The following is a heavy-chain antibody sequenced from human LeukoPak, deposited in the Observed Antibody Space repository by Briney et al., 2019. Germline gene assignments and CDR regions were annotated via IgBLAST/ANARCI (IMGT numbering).Heavy chain of an antibody. CDR2: IGGSGGTT. CDR1: GFTFSRYA. D-gene: IGHD3-10*01. CDR3: AKDLSWFGGSMATFGY. Sequence: GGSLRLSCAASGFTFSRYAMSWVRQALGKGLEWVSSIGGSGGTTYYADSVQGRFTISRDNSENTPYLQMNSLSAEDTAVYYCAKDLSWFGGSMATFGYWGQGTLATVSS. J-gene: IGHJ4*02. V-gene: IGHV3-23*01.